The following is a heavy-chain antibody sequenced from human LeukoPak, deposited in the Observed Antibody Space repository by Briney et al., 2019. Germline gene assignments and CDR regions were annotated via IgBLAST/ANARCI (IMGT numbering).Heavy chain of an antibody. D-gene: IGHD3-22*01. CDR1: GYTFTGYY. CDR2: INPNSGGT. J-gene: IGHJ6*02. CDR3: ARDLGYYDSSGYYFNPYYYYGMDV. V-gene: IGHV1-2*06. Sequence: ASVKVSCKASGYTFTGYYMHWVRQAPGQGLEWMGRINPNSGGTNYAQKLQGRVTMTTDTSTSTAYMELRSLRSDDTAVYYCARDLGYYDSSGYYFNPYYYYGMDVWGQGTTVTVSS.